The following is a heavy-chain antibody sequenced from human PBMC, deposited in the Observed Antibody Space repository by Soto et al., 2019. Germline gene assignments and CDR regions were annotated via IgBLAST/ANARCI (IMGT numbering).Heavy chain of an antibody. CDR1: GFTFSSYW. Sequence: GGSLRLSCSASGFTFSSYWMHWVRQVPGKGLVWISRINRDGSDTTYADSVKGRFTISRDNAKNTMVLEMSSLRLHDTAIYYCAGKNSDAELEYFDSWGQGVLVTVSS. V-gene: IGHV3-74*01. J-gene: IGHJ4*02. CDR2: INRDGSDT. CDR3: AGKNSDAELEYFDS. D-gene: IGHD1-1*01.